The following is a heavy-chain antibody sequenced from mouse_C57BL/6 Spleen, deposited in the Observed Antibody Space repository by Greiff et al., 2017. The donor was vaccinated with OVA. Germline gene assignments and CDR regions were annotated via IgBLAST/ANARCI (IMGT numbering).Heavy chain of an antibody. V-gene: IGHV5-17*01. CDR3: AREGLYYAMDY. CDR2: ISSGSSTI. J-gene: IGHJ4*01. CDR1: GFTFSDYG. Sequence: DVMLVESGGGLVKPGGSLKLSCAASGFTFSDYGMHWVRQAPEKGLEWVAYISSGSSTIYYADTVKGRFTISRDNAKNTLFLQMTSLRSEDTAMYYCAREGLYYAMDYWGQGTSVTVSS. D-gene: IGHD2-13*01.